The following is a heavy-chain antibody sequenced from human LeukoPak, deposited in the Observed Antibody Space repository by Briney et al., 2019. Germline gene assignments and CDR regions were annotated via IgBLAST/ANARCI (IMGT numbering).Heavy chain of an antibody. CDR2: IKQDGSEK. V-gene: IGHV3-7*01. Sequence: GGSLRLSCAASGFTFSSYWMSWARQAPGKGLEWVANIKQDGSEKYYVDSVKGRFTISRDNAKNSLYLQMNSLRAEDTAVYYCARGFSLTNGDWFDPWGQGTLVTVSS. CDR1: GFTFSSYW. J-gene: IGHJ5*02. CDR3: ARGFSLTNGDWFDP. D-gene: IGHD2-8*01.